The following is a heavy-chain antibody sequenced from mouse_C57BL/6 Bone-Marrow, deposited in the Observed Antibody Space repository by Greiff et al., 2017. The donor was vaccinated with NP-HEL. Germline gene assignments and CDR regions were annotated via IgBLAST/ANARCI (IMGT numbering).Heavy chain of an antibody. CDR1: GYTFTSYW. CDR2: INPSNGGT. J-gene: IGHJ2*01. Sequence: QVQLQQPGTELVKPGASVKLSCKASGYTFTSYWMPWVKQRPGQGLEWIGNINPSNGGTNYNEKFKSKATLTVDKSSSTAYMQLSSLTSEDSAVYYCARPGSSYIYYFDYWGQGTTLTVSS. D-gene: IGHD1-1*01. CDR3: ARPGSSYIYYFDY. V-gene: IGHV1-53*01.